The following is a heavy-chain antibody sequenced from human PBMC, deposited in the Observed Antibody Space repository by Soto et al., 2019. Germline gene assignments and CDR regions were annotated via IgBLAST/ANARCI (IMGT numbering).Heavy chain of an antibody. V-gene: IGHV3-11*01. Sequence: LVESGGALVKPGGSLRLSCAASGFIFRYWFMRLIRQAPGKGLEGISSISKDSGRVTRYADSVKGRFTITRDKAKNSLFLQMNNLTVEDTAVYYCAKENWANPDYWGQGTLVTVSS. J-gene: IGHJ4*02. CDR1: GFIFRYWF. D-gene: IGHD7-27*01. CDR3: AKENWANPDY. CDR2: ISKDSGRVT.